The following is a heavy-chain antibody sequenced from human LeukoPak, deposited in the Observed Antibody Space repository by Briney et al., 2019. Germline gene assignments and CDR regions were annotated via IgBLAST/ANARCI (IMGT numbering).Heavy chain of an antibody. CDR3: ARTGGYTAMDFDY. Sequence: GASVKVSCKVSGYTLTELSMHWVRQAPGKGLEWMGGFDPEDGETIYAQKFQGRVTMTTDTSTSTAYMELRSLRSDDTAVYYCARTGGYTAMDFDYWGQGTLVTVSS. CDR2: FDPEDGET. CDR1: GYTLTELS. V-gene: IGHV1-24*01. D-gene: IGHD5-18*01. J-gene: IGHJ4*02.